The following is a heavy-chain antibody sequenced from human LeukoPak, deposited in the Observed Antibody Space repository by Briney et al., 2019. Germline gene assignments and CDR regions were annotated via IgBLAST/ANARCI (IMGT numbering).Heavy chain of an antibody. V-gene: IGHV3-74*01. CDR2: INSDGSTT. Sequence: PGGSLRLSCAASGFTFSSSWMHWVRQAPGKGLVWVSRINSDGSTTNYADSVKGRFTISRDNSKNTLFLQMNSLRAEDTAPYYCAKSVAIYFYYGLDVWGQGTTVTVSS. J-gene: IGHJ6*02. D-gene: IGHD3-3*01. CDR1: GFTFSSSW. CDR3: AKSVAIYFYYGLDV.